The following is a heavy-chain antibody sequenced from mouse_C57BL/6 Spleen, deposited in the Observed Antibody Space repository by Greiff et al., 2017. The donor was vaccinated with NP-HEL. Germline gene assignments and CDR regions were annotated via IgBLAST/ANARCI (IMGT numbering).Heavy chain of an antibody. Sequence: LVESGPELVKPGASVKISCKASGYAFSSSWMNWVKQRPGKGLEWIGRIYPGDGDTNYNGKFKGKATLTADKSSSTAYMQLSSLTSEDSAVYFCARVEDYDWGYFDYWGKGTTLTVSS. CDR3: ARVEDYDWGYFDY. J-gene: IGHJ2*01. CDR1: GYAFSSSW. V-gene: IGHV1-82*01. CDR2: IYPGDGDT. D-gene: IGHD2-4*01.